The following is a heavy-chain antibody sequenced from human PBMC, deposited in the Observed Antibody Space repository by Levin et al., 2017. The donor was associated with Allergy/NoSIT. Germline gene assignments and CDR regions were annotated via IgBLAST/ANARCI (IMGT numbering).Heavy chain of an antibody. Sequence: GGSLRLSCAASGFTVSSYGMHWVRQAPGKGLEWVSYIRTDGYNVHYADSVKGRFTISRDDAMNSLFLQLYSLRVEDPAVYFCARDFRWSCESWGLGTLVTVSS. CDR1: GFTVSSYG. V-gene: IGHV3-48*04. CDR2: IRTDGYNV. CDR3: ARDFRWSCES. J-gene: IGHJ5*02. D-gene: IGHD5-24*01.